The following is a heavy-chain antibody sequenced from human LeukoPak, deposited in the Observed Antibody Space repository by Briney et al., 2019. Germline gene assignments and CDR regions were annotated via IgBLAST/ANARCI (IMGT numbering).Heavy chain of an antibody. J-gene: IGHJ6*03. V-gene: IGHV3-30*02. Sequence: GGSLSLSCAASGFTFSSYSMNWVRQAPGKGLEWVAFIRFDGTSEFYADSVKARFTISRDNSQNTVSLQLNNLRIEDTALYYCAKTSLSDPSGHYYYMDVWGKGTTVTVSS. D-gene: IGHD3-3*01. CDR3: AKTSLSDPSGHYYYMDV. CDR1: GFTFSSYS. CDR2: IRFDGTSE.